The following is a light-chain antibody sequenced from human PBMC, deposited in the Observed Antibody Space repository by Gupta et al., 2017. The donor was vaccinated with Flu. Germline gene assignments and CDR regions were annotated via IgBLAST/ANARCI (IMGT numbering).Light chain of an antibody. CDR2: DVS. V-gene: IGLV2-14*03. Sequence: ITISWTGTSSEVGGYNSVCLDQPDPGKTHKLIVYDVSKRAAGASSRFSGSKSGNTASLTISGRTEEDAADYYCRSHTTSNNGVFGGGTRLTVL. J-gene: IGLJ3*02. CDR3: RSHTTSNNGV. CDR1: SSEVGGYNS.